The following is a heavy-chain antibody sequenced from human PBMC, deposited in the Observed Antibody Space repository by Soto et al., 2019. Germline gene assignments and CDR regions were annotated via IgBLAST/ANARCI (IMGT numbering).Heavy chain of an antibody. Sequence: GASVKVSSKACGVTFTSSSVQWVRQPRGQRIEWMGWIVVGSGNTNYAQKFQERVTITRDMSTSTAYMELSSLRSEDTAVYYCAADSGGYSSSLSDSYYYYYYGMDVWGQGTSVTVSA. CDR1: GVTFTSSS. CDR3: AADSGGYSSSLSDSYYYYYYGMDV. V-gene: IGHV1-58*01. D-gene: IGHD6-13*01. CDR2: IVVGSGNT. J-gene: IGHJ6*01.